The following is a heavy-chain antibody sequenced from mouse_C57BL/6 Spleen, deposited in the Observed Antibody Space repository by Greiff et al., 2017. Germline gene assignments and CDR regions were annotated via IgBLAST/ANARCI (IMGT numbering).Heavy chain of an antibody. CDR1: GYTFTSYW. CDR2: IYPSDSET. V-gene: IGHV1-61*01. J-gene: IGHJ2*01. CDR3: ARSRGSYYFDY. Sequence: VKLQESGAELVRPGSSVKLSCKASGYTFTSYWMDWVKQRPGQGLEWIGNIYPSDSETHYNQKFKDKATLTVDKSSSTAYMQLSSLTSEDSAVYYCARSRGSYYFDYWGQGTTLTVSS. D-gene: IGHD3-1*01.